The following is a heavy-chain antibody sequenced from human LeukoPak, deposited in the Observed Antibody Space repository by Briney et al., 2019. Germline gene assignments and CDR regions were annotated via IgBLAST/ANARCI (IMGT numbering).Heavy chain of an antibody. D-gene: IGHD4-17*01. CDR3: AKGGVYGDYVGDWFDP. J-gene: IGHJ5*02. Sequence: PSETLSLTRAVSGGSISRYYWSWVRQPPGKGREEIGCLYYSGSTNYNPSLKSRVTISVDTSKNQFSLKLSSVTAADTAMYYCAKGGVYGDYVGDWFDPWGQGTLVTVSS. CDR1: GGSISRYY. CDR2: LYYSGST. V-gene: IGHV4-59*01.